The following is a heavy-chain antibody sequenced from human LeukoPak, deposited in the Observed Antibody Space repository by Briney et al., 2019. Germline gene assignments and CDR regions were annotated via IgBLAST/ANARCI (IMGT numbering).Heavy chain of an antibody. V-gene: IGHV4-61*01. Sequence: SETLSLTCSVSGGSVRSDMSHWSWIRQSPGKGLEWIGYIYFRGNTKYSPALESRVTISEDPSKNQFSLRLTSLTAADTAVYYCARVDWWFDIMTGWPAITNNGMDVWGQGTTVIVSS. CDR2: IYFRGNT. CDR1: GGSVRSDMSH. J-gene: IGHJ6*02. CDR3: ARVDWWFDIMTGWPAITNNGMDV. D-gene: IGHD3-9*01.